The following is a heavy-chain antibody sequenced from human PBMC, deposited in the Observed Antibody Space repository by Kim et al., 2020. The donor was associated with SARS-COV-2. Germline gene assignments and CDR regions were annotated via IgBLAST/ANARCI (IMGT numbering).Heavy chain of an antibody. CDR2: IIGSGGST. J-gene: IGHJ6*02. CDR1: GFTFSSYA. V-gene: IGHV3-23*01. D-gene: IGHD4-17*01. Sequence: GESLKISCAASGFTFSSYAMSWVRQAPGKGLEWVSAIIGSGGSTYYADSVKGRFTISRDNSKNTLYLQMNSLRAEDTAVYYCAKSPLFPGGDYRFPKVFYYYGMDVWGQGTTVTVSS. CDR3: AKSPLFPGGDYRFPKVFYYYGMDV.